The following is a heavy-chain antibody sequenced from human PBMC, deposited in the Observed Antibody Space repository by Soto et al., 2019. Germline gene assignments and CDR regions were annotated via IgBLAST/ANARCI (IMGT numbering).Heavy chain of an antibody. CDR1: GYTFTSYG. D-gene: IGHD2-2*01. Sequence: GASVKVSCKASGYTFTSYGISWVRQAPGQGLEWMGWISAYNGNTNHAQKLQGRVTMTTDTSTSTAYMELRSLRSDDTAVYYCARDPDIVVVPASPFYYYYGMDVWGQGTTVTVSS. CDR2: ISAYNGNT. J-gene: IGHJ6*02. V-gene: IGHV1-18*01. CDR3: ARDPDIVVVPASPFYYYYGMDV.